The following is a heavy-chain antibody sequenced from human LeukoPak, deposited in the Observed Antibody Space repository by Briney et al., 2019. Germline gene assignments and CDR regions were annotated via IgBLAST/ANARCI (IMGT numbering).Heavy chain of an antibody. V-gene: IGHV3-11*04. Sequence: PGGSLRLSCAASGFTFSDYYMSWIHQAPGKGLEWVSYISSSGSTIYYADSVKGRFTISRDNAKNSLYLQMNSLRAEDTAVYYCAREPPGGYYDSSTPDYWGQGTLVTVSS. CDR1: GFTFSDYY. D-gene: IGHD3-22*01. CDR3: AREPPGGYYDSSTPDY. J-gene: IGHJ4*02. CDR2: ISSSGSTI.